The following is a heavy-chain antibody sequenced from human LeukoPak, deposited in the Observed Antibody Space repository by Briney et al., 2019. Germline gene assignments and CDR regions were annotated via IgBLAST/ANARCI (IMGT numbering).Heavy chain of an antibody. CDR2: MNPNSGNT. J-gene: IGHJ6*03. Sequence: PGASVKVSCKASGYTFTSYDINWVRQATGQGLEWMGWMNPNSGNTGYAQKFQGRVTMTRNTSISTAYMELSSLRSEDTAVYYCARGVSIAARYYYYYMDVWGKGTTVTVSS. D-gene: IGHD6-6*01. V-gene: IGHV1-8*01. CDR1: GYTFTSYD. CDR3: ARGVSIAARYYYYYMDV.